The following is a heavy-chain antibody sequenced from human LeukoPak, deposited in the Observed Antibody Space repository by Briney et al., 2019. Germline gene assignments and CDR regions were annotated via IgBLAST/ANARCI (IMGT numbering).Heavy chain of an antibody. CDR2: INHSGST. J-gene: IGHJ3*02. V-gene: IGHV4-34*01. Sequence: SETLSLTCAVYGGSFSGYYWSWIRQPPGKGLEWIGEINHSGSTNYNPSLKSRVTISVDTSKNQFSLKLSSVTAADTAVYYCARFYDFWSGLDDAFDIWGQGTMVTVSS. CDR1: GGSFSGYY. CDR3: ARFYDFWSGLDDAFDI. D-gene: IGHD3-3*01.